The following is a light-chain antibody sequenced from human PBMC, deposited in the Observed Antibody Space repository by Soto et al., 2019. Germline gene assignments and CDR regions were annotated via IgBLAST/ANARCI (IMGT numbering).Light chain of an antibody. CDR2: DVS. J-gene: IGLJ2*01. Sequence: QSALTQPASMSGSPGQSITHSCTGTSSDVGGYNYVSWYQQHPGKAPKPMIYDVSNRPSGLSNRFSGSKSGNKASLTISGLQAEDEADYYFSSYTSSSTVIFGGGNKLTVL. CDR1: SSDVGGYNY. CDR3: SSYTSSSTVI. V-gene: IGLV2-14*01.